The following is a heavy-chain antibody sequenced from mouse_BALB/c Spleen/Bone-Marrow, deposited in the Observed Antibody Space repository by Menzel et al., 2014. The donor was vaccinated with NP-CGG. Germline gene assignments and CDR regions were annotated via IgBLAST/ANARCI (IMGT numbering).Heavy chain of an antibody. D-gene: IGHD4-1*01. V-gene: IGHV5-12-1*01. J-gene: IGHJ2*01. Sequence: EVKLVESGGGLVKPGGSLKLSCAASGFAFSSYDMSWVRQTPEKRLEWVAYISNGGGSTYYPDTVKGRFTISRDNAKSTLYLQMSSLKSEDTAMYYCTRHELGLFDYWGQGTTLTVSS. CDR3: TRHELGLFDY. CDR2: ISNGGGST. CDR1: GFAFSSYD.